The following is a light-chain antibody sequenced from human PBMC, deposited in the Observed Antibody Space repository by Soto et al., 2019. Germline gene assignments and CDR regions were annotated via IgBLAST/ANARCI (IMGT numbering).Light chain of an antibody. J-gene: IGLJ3*02. V-gene: IGLV2-11*01. CDR1: SSDVGGYNY. CDR3: CSYAGSYTWV. Sequence: QSVLTQPRSVSGSRGQSVTISCTGTSSDVGGYNYVSWYQQHPGKAPKFMIYDVNKRPSGVPDRFSGSKSGNTASLTISGLQAEDETDYYCCSYAGSYTWVFGGGTKLTVL. CDR2: DVN.